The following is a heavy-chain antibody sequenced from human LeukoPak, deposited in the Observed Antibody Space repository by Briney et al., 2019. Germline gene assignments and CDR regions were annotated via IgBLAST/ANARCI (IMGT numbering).Heavy chain of an antibody. CDR3: ARGPSISTTHTAYYYGMDV. J-gene: IGHJ6*04. D-gene: IGHD1-1*01. CDR2: IRNKANSYTT. CDR1: GFTFSDHY. Sequence: GGSLRLSCAASGFTFSDHYMDWVRQAPGKGLEWVCRIRNKANSYTTEYAASVKGRFSISRDESENLVYLQMNSLKTEDTAVYYCARGPSISTTHTAYYYGMDVWGKGTTVTVSP. V-gene: IGHV3-72*01.